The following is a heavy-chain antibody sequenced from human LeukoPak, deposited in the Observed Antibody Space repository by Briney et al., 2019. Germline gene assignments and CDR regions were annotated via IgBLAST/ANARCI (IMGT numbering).Heavy chain of an antibody. Sequence: SGGPLRLSCAASGFTFSDYYMSWLRQAPGKGLEWVSYISSSGSTLYYADSVKGRITISRDNAKNSLYLQMNSLRAEDTAVYYCARRRYNWNAIDYWGQGTLVTVSS. CDR1: GFTFSDYY. CDR2: ISSSGSTL. J-gene: IGHJ4*02. D-gene: IGHD1-20*01. CDR3: ARRRYNWNAIDY. V-gene: IGHV3-11*01.